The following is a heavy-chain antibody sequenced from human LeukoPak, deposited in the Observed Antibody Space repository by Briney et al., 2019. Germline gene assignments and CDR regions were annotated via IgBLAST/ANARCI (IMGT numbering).Heavy chain of an antibody. CDR2: ISYDGSNK. CDR3: GGAEPRWTYCGGDCYAYSYYYGMDV. J-gene: IGHJ6*04. D-gene: IGHD2-21*02. V-gene: IGHV3-30-3*01. Sequence: QSGGSLRLSCAASGFTFSSYAMHWVRQAPGKGLEWVAVISYDGSNKYYADSVKGRFTISRDNSKNTLYLQMNSLRAEDTAVYYWGGAEPRWTYCGGDCYAYSYYYGMDVGGKGTRVTVS. CDR1: GFTFSSYA.